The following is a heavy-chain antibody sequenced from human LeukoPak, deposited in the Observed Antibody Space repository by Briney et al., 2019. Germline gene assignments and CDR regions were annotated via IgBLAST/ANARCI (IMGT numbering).Heavy chain of an antibody. CDR3: AKDINYDSSGYFIDY. J-gene: IGHJ4*02. Sequence: GRSLRLPCAASGLTFRGYGMHWVPQAPGKGLEWVAVILYDGRNKYYAASVKGRFPISRDQSKNTLYLQIDSLRAEDTAVYYCAKDINYDSSGYFIDYWGQGTLVTVSS. D-gene: IGHD3-22*01. CDR1: GLTFRGYG. CDR2: ILYDGRNK. V-gene: IGHV3-33*03.